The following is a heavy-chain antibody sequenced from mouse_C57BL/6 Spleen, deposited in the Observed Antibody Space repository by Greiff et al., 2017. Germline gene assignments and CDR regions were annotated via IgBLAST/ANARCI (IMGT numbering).Heavy chain of an antibody. V-gene: IGHV6-3*01. J-gene: IGHJ3*01. Sequence: EVKVEESGGGLVQPGGSMKLSCVASGFTFSNYWMNWVRQSPEKGLEWVAQIRLKSDNYATHSAESVKGRFTISRDDSTSSVYLQMNNLKAEDTGIYYCTDDGYYAWFADWGQGTMVTVSA. CDR2: IRLKSDNYAT. D-gene: IGHD2-3*01. CDR1: GFTFSNYW. CDR3: TDDGYYAWFAD.